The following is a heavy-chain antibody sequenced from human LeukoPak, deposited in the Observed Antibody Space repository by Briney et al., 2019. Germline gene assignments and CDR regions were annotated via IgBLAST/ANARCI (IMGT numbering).Heavy chain of an antibody. CDR3: ARSPGGSYFGY. J-gene: IGHJ4*02. D-gene: IGHD1-26*01. V-gene: IGHV4-59*01. CDR1: GGSISNYY. Sequence: PSETLSLTCTVSGGSISNYYWSWIRQPPGKGLEWIAYIYYSGSTNYNPSLKSRVTISVDTSKNQFSLKLSSVTAADTAVYYCARSPGGSYFGYWGQGTLVTVSS. CDR2: IYYSGST.